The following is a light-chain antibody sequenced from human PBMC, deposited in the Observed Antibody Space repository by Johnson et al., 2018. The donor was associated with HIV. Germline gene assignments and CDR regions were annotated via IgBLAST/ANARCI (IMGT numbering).Light chain of an antibody. Sequence: QSILTQPPSVSAAPGQKVTISCSGTSSNIGNNYVSWYQHLPGTAPKVLIYDNDKRPSGIPDRFSGSKSGTSATLGITGLQTGDEADYYCGTWDSSLRVARGVFGTGTKVTVL. J-gene: IGLJ1*01. V-gene: IGLV1-51*01. CDR3: GTWDSSLRVARGV. CDR2: DND. CDR1: SSNIGNNY.